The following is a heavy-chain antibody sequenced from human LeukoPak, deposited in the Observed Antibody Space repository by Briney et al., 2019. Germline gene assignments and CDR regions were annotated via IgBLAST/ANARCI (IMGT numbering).Heavy chain of an antibody. Sequence: PSETLSLTCTVSGGSISSYYWSWIRQPPGKGLEWIGYIYYSGSTYYNPSLKSRVTISVDTSKNLFSLKLSSVTAADTAVYYCAKVQRPLDGPDYWGQGTLVNVSS. CDR1: GGSISSYY. J-gene: IGHJ4*02. CDR3: AKVQRPLDGPDY. V-gene: IGHV4-59*01. CDR2: IYYSGST. D-gene: IGHD1-1*01.